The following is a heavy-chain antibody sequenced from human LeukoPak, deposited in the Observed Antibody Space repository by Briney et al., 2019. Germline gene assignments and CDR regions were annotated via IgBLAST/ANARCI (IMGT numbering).Heavy chain of an antibody. CDR1: GFTFSSYA. V-gene: IGHV3-23*01. CDR3: AKEKEVVVTRSTRYFDY. Sequence: GGSLRLSCAASGFTFSSYAMSWVRQAPGKGLEWVSAISGSGGSTYYADSVKGRFTISRDNSKNTLYLQMNSLRAEDTAVYYCAKEKEVVVTRSTRYFDYWGQGTLVTVSS. J-gene: IGHJ4*02. CDR2: ISGSGGST. D-gene: IGHD3-22*01.